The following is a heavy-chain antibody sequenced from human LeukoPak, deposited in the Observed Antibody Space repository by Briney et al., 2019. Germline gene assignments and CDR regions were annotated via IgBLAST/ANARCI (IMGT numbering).Heavy chain of an antibody. Sequence: PGGSLTLSCAASGLTFSDAWMIWVRQAPGKGLEWLGRIKTKSDGGTADYVAPGKDRFIISRDDSKNTLYLQMNSLKTEDTAVYYCSTAIYDIPWGQGTRVTVSS. CDR2: IKTKSDGGTA. J-gene: IGHJ4*02. CDR3: STAIYDIP. CDR1: GLTFSDAW. V-gene: IGHV3-15*05. D-gene: IGHD3-22*01.